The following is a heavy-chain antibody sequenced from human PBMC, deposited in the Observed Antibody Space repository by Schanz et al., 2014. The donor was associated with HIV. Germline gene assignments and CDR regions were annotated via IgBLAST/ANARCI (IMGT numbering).Heavy chain of an antibody. CDR1: GFTFSSYS. Sequence: EVQLVESGGGLVKPGGSLRLSCAASGFTFSSYSMNWVRQAPGKGLEWVSSISYTGTYMYYADSVKGRFTISRDNSKNTLYLQMNTLRAEDTAVYYCARDGGEVWGQGTTVTVSS. J-gene: IGHJ6*02. CDR3: ARDGGEV. V-gene: IGHV3-21*01. CDR2: ISYTGTYM. D-gene: IGHD3-16*01.